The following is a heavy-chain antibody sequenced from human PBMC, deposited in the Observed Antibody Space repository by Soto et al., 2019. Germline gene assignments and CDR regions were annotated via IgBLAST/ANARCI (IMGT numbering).Heavy chain of an antibody. CDR2: ISGSGGST. J-gene: IGHJ4*02. V-gene: IGHV3-23*01. CDR1: GFTFSSYA. Sequence: GGSLRLSCAASGFTFSSYAMSWVRQAPGKGLEWVSSISGSGGSTYYADSVKGRFTISRDSSKNTLYLQMNSLRAEDTAVYSCARNIGMTSGKYFFDYWGQGTLVTVSS. CDR3: ARNIGMTSGKYFFDY. D-gene: IGHD3-10*01.